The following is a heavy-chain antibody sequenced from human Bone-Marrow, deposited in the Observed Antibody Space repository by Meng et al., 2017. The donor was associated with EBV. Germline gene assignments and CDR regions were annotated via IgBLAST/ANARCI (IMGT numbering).Heavy chain of an antibody. CDR3: ARGSVLWFGELCDY. D-gene: IGHD3-10*01. Sequence: QVQLVESGGGLVKPGGSLRLARAASGFTFSDYYMSWIRQAPGKGLEWVSYMSSTGSTIYYADSVEGRFTISRDNAKNSLYLQMNSLRAEDAAVYYCARGSVLWFGELCDYWGQGTLVTVSS. CDR2: MSSTGSTI. J-gene: IGHJ4*02. CDR1: GFTFSDYY. V-gene: IGHV3-11*01.